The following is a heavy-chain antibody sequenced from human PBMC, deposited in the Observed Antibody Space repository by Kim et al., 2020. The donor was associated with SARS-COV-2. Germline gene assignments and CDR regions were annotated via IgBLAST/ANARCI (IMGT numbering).Heavy chain of an antibody. CDR2: ISYDGSNK. CDR3: AKDNTMVRAMDV. Sequence: GGSLRLSCAASGFTFSSYGMHWVRQAPGKGLEWVAVISYDGSNKYYADSVKGRFTISRDNSKNTLYLQMNSLRAEDTAVYYCAKDNTMVRAMDVWGQGTTVIVSS. V-gene: IGHV3-30*18. D-gene: IGHD3-10*01. CDR1: GFTFSSYG. J-gene: IGHJ6*02.